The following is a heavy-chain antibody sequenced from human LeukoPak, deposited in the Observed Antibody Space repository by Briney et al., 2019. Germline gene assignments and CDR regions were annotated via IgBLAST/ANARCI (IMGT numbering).Heavy chain of an antibody. CDR3: ARDRDYGGNAFQH. CDR1: GGSISSGDYY. CDR2: IYYSGST. J-gene: IGHJ1*01. V-gene: IGHV4-30-4*01. D-gene: IGHD4-23*01. Sequence: SETLSLTCTVSGGSISSGDYYWSWIRQPPGKGLEWIGYIYYSGSTYYNPSLKSRVTISVDTSKNQFSLKLSSVTAADTAVYYRARDRDYGGNAFQHWGQGTLVTVSS.